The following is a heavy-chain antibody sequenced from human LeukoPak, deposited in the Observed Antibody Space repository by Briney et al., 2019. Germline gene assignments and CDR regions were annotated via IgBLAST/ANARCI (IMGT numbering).Heavy chain of an antibody. V-gene: IGHV5-51*01. CDR3: ARHLRDYDNTTYYGTYWFDP. D-gene: IGHD2-2*01. CDR1: GYSFTSYW. Sequence: GESLKISCKGSGYSFTSYWIGWVRQMPGKGLEWMGIIYPGDSDTRYSPSFQGQVTISADKSISTAYLQWGSLKASDTGMYYCARHLRDYDNTTYYGTYWFDPWGQGTLVTVSS. CDR2: IYPGDSDT. J-gene: IGHJ5*02.